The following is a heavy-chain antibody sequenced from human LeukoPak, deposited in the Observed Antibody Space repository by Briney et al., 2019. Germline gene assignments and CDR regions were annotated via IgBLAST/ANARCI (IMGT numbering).Heavy chain of an antibody. CDR1: GFTFSSCA. J-gene: IGHJ4*02. D-gene: IGHD6-13*01. V-gene: IGHV3-23*01. CDR2: ISGSGATT. Sequence: GGSLRLSCAASGFTFSSCAMTWVRQAPGKGLEWVSSISGSGATTYYADSVKGRFTISRDNAKNSLYLQMNSLRAEDTAVYYCARVSSWYGYFDYWGQGTLVTVSS. CDR3: ARVSSWYGYFDY.